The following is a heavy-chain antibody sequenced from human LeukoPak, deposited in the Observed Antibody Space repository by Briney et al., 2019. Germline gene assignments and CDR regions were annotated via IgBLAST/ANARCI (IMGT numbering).Heavy chain of an antibody. J-gene: IGHJ6*03. CDR2: ISGSGGST. D-gene: IGHD5-12*01. CDR3: AKSHRGYAPRRTYYYYMDV. V-gene: IGHV3-23*01. Sequence: PGGSLRLSCAASGFTFSSFGMSWVRQAPGKGLEWVSAISGSGGSTYSADSVKGRFTISRDNSKNTLYLQMNSLRAEDTAVYYCAKSHRGYAPRRTYYYYMDVWGKGTTVTVSS. CDR1: GFTFSSFG.